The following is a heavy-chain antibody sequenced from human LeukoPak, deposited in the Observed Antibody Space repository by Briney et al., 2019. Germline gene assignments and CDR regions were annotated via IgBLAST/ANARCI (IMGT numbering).Heavy chain of an antibody. CDR3: ARGRASSFGGVHYFYPTGV. Sequence: SETLSLTCAVSGGSFSRHYWTLISQPPGKGLEWIGEVTDRGNRNYNPSLRSRVTISGATAKNQFSLKLSSVTAADTSVFYCARGRASSFGGVHYFYPTGVRGQGTTVTVSS. CDR1: GGSFSRHY. D-gene: IGHD1-1*01. J-gene: IGHJ6*02. CDR2: VTDRGNR. V-gene: IGHV4-34*01.